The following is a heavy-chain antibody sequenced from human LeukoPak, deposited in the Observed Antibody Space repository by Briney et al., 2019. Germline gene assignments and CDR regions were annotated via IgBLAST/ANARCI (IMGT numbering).Heavy chain of an antibody. V-gene: IGHV1-2*02. J-gene: IGHJ4*02. CDR1: GYDFNGYY. Sequence: GASVKVSCKASGYDFNGYYMHWVRQAPGQGLEWMGWINPNSGGTNYAQKFQGRVTMTRNTSISTAYMELSSLRSEDTAVYYCARGLPRYCSSTSCYVYWGQGTLVTVSS. D-gene: IGHD2-2*01. CDR3: ARGLPRYCSSTSCYVY. CDR2: INPNSGGT.